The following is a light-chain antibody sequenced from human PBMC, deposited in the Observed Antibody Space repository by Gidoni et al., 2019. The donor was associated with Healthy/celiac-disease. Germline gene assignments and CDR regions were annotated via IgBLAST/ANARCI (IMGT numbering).Light chain of an antibody. CDR3: RERDRRSVV. J-gene: IGLJ2*01. V-gene: IGLV3-1*01. Sequence: VRTQCPSLSLPPGQTASITCSGDKLGDKYACWSQQKPGQSPVLVIYQDSKRPSGIPERFSGSNPGKTAKLRMSGKQAREEAEYYGRERDRRSVVFGGGTKLTVL. CDR2: QDS. CDR1: KLGDKY.